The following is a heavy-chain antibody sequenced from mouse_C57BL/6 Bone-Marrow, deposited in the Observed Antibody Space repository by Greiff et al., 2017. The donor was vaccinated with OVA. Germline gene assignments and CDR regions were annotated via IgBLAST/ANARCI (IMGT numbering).Heavy chain of an antibody. CDR3: ARNPYFDD. CDR1: GFTFSSYA. J-gene: IGHJ2*01. CDR2: ISDGGSYT. Sequence: EVQLVESGGGLVKPGGSLKLSCAASGFTFSSYAMSWVRQTPEKRLEWVATISDGGSYTYYPDNVKGRFTISRDNAKNNLYLQMSHLKSEDTAMYYCARNPYFDDWGQGTTLTVSS. V-gene: IGHV5-4*01.